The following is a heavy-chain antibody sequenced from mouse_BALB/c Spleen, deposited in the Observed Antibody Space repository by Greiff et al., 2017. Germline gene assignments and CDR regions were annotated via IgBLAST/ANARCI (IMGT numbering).Heavy chain of an antibody. V-gene: IGHV14-3*02. CDR2: IDPANGNT. CDR3: ARAYGNAMDY. J-gene: IGHJ4*01. CDR1: GFNIKDNY. Sequence: EVQLQQSGAELVKPGASVKLSCTASGFNIKDNYMHWVKQRPEQGLEWIGRIDPANGNTKYDPKFQGKATITADTSSNTAYLQLSSLTSEDTAVYYCARAYGNAMDYWGQGTSVTVSS. D-gene: IGHD6-5*01.